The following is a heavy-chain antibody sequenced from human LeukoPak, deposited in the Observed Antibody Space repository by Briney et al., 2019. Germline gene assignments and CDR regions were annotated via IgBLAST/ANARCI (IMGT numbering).Heavy chain of an antibody. CDR3: AKDAIDGATPFEY. D-gene: IGHD1-26*01. Sequence: GGSLTLTCAASGFTFSSYDMHWVRQAPAKGLEWVAFIGYDGSNKYYADSVKGRFTISRDNSKNTLDLQMNSLRAEDKAVYYCAKDAIDGATPFEYWGQGTLVTVSS. CDR2: IGYDGSNK. CDR1: GFTFSSYD. J-gene: IGHJ4*02. V-gene: IGHV3-30*02.